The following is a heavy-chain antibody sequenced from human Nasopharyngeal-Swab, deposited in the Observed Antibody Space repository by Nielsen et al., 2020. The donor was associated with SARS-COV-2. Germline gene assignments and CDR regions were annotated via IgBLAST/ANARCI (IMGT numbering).Heavy chain of an antibody. Sequence: SETLSLTCTVSGGSISSYYWSWIRQPPGKGLEGIGYIYYSGSTNYNPSLKSRVTISVDTSKNQFSLKLSSVTAADTAVYYCARLGYYFDYWGQGTLVTVSS. V-gene: IGHV4-59*08. CDR1: GGSISSYY. CDR2: IYYSGST. CDR3: ARLGYYFDY. J-gene: IGHJ4*02. D-gene: IGHD3-10*01.